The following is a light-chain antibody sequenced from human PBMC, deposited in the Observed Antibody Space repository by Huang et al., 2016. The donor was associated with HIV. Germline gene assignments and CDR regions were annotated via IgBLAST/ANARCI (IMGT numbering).Light chain of an antibody. Sequence: EIVLTQSPATLSLSPGERATLSCRASQSVSSYLAWYHQKPGQAPRRLIYDASTRATGIPARFSGSGSGTDFTLTISSLEPEDFAVYYCQQRSNWLTFGGGTKVEIK. CDR1: QSVSSY. J-gene: IGKJ4*01. V-gene: IGKV3-11*01. CDR3: QQRSNWLT. CDR2: DAS.